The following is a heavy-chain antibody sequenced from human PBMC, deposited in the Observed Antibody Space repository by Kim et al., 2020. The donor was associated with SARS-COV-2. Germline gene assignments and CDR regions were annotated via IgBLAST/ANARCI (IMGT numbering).Heavy chain of an antibody. CDR1: GFTVSSNY. J-gene: IGHJ4*02. D-gene: IGHD5-12*01. CDR2: IYSGGST. CDR3: ARDGGYSGYDDYYFDY. Sequence: GGPLRLSCAASGFTVSSNYMSWVRQAPGKGLEWVSVIYSGGSTYYADSVKGRFTISRDNSKNTLYLQMNSLRAEDTAVYYCARDGGYSGYDDYYFDYWGQGTLVTVSS. V-gene: IGHV3-66*01.